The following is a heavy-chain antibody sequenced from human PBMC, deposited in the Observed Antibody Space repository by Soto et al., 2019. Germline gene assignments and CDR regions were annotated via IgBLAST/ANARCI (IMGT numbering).Heavy chain of an antibody. CDR3: ATGANFYYGTSRY. D-gene: IGHD3-10*01. CDR1: GFTFSIYA. CDR2: MSPNGNNQ. V-gene: IGHV3-30-3*01. J-gene: IGHJ4*02. Sequence: QVQLVESGGGVVQSGGSLRLSCAAPGFTFSIYALHWVRQAPGKGLEWVAVMSPNGNNQYYADSVKGRFTISRDTSKSTLYLQMTSLRPDDTAVYYCATGANFYYGTSRYWGQGTLVTVSS.